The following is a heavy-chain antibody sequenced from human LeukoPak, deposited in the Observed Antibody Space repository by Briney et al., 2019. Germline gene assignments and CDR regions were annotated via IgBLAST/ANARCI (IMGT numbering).Heavy chain of an antibody. D-gene: IGHD6-13*01. CDR2: LHYSGST. CDR3: SRRSRAAAGGAFDI. J-gene: IGHJ3*02. Sequence: PSETLSLTCTVSGDSISPHYWGWIRQPPGKGLEWIGYLHYSGSTNYNPSPKSRVTISVDTSKNQFSLKLSSVTAADTAVYYCSRRSRAAAGGAFDIWGQGTRVTVSS. CDR1: GDSISPHY. V-gene: IGHV4-59*11.